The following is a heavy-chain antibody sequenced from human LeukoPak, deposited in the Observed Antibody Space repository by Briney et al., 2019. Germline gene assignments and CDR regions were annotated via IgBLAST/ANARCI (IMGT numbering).Heavy chain of an antibody. CDR3: ARLQYGSGSYYAFDI. D-gene: IGHD3-10*01. CDR2: IYTSGST. V-gene: IGHV4-4*07. Sequence: SETLSLTCTVSGGSISSYYWSWIRQPAGKGLEWIGRIYTSGSTNYNPSLKSRVTMPVDTSKNQFSLKLSSVTAADTAVYYCARLQYGSGSYYAFDIWGQGTMVTVSS. CDR1: GGSISSYY. J-gene: IGHJ3*02.